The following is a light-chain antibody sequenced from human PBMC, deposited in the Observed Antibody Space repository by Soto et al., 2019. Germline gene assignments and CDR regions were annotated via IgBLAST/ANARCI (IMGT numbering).Light chain of an antibody. V-gene: IGKV1-5*03. Sequence: DIQMTQSPSTLSASVGDRVTITCRASQSISGWLAWYQQKPGKAPKLLIYKASTLERGVPSRFRGSGSVTEFTLTISSLQPDDFAAYYCQQYDNYPYTFGRGTKLEIK. J-gene: IGKJ2*01. CDR2: KAS. CDR1: QSISGW. CDR3: QQYDNYPYT.